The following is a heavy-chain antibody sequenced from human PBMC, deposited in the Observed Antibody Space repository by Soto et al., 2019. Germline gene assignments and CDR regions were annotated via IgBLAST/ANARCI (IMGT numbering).Heavy chain of an antibody. D-gene: IGHD4-17*01. Sequence: GESLKISCEPSGYNFATYRIGWVRPMPGKGREWMGSIYPGDSDTRYSPSLQGQVTISADQSISTAYLQWNSMMASYAAMYYCSRPYGDPYWGQGTLVTVSS. CDR2: IYPGDSDT. J-gene: IGHJ4*02. CDR3: SRPYGDPY. CDR1: GYNFATYR. V-gene: IGHV5-51*01.